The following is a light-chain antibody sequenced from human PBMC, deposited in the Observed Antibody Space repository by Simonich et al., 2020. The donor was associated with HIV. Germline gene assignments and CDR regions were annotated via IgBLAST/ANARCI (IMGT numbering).Light chain of an antibody. Sequence: DIVMTQSPLSLPVTPGEPASIPCRSSQSLLHSNGYNYLDWYLQKPGQSPQLLIYLNSTRASGVPDRFSGSGSGTDFTLKISRVEAENVGVYYCMQALQTPYTFGQGTKLDFK. V-gene: IGKV2-28*01. J-gene: IGKJ2*01. CDR1: QSLLHSNGYNY. CDR3: MQALQTPYT. CDR2: LNS.